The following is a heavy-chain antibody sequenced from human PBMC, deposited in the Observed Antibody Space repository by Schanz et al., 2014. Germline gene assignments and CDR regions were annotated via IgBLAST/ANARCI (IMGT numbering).Heavy chain of an antibody. V-gene: IGHV3-30*04. D-gene: IGHD4-4*01. Sequence: QVQLEESGGGVVQPGGSLRLSCVASGFSFSGFAVHWVRQAPGKGLEWVSIVSHDGFTKHYADSVRGRFTLSRDNSKNTLHLQMNSLRAEDTALYYCAKDRQTTVNRVGYYYGMDVWGQGTTVTVSS. J-gene: IGHJ6*02. CDR2: VSHDGFTK. CDR3: AKDRQTTVNRVGYYYGMDV. CDR1: GFSFSGFA.